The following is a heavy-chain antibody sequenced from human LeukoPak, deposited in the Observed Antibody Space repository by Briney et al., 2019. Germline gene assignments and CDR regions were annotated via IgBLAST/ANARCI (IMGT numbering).Heavy chain of an antibody. J-gene: IGHJ3*02. CDR2: IYISGTT. Sequence: SETLSLTCTVSGGSISSYYWSWIRQPAGKGLEWIGRIYISGTTNYNPSLKSRVTMSVDMSKNQFSLKLSSVTAADTAVYCCVGLGGYCTNSVCYSTFDIWGQGTMVTVSS. D-gene: IGHD2-8*01. CDR1: GGSISSYY. CDR3: VGLGGYCTNSVCYSTFDI. V-gene: IGHV4-4*07.